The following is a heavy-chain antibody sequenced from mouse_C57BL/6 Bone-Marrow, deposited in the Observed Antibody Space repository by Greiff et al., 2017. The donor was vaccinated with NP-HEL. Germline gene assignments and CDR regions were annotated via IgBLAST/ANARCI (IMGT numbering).Heavy chain of an antibody. CDR1: GYTFTSYW. CDR2: IDPNSGGT. D-gene: IGHD1-1*01. CDR3: ARRAYGSSYGFAY. Sequence: VQLQQPGAELVKPGASVKLSCKASGYTFTSYWMHWVKQRPGRGLEWIGRIDPNSGGTKYNEKFKGKATLTADKSSSTAYMELRSLTSEDSAVYFCARRAYGSSYGFAYWGQGTLVTVSA. J-gene: IGHJ3*01. V-gene: IGHV1-62-3*01.